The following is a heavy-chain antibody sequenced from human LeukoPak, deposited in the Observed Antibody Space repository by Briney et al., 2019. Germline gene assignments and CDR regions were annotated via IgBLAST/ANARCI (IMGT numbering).Heavy chain of an antibody. CDR1: GFTFSSYG. J-gene: IGHJ4*02. D-gene: IGHD6-19*01. CDR2: ISYDGSNK. Sequence: GGSLRLSCAASGFTFSSYGMHWVRQAPGKGLEWVAVISYDGSNKYYADSVKGRFTISRDNSKSTLYLQMNSLRAEDTAVYYCAKDWDSSGWSPGYWGQGTLVTVSS. CDR3: AKDWDSSGWSPGY. V-gene: IGHV3-30*18.